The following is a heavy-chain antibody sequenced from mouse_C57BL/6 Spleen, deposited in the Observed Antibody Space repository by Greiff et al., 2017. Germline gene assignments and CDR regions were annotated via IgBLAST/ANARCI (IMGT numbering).Heavy chain of an antibody. CDR1: GFTFSSYA. D-gene: IGHD4-1*01. J-gene: IGHJ2*01. V-gene: IGHV5-4*01. Sequence: EVKLVESGGGLVKPGGSLKLSCAASGFTFSSYAMSWVRQTPEKRLEWVATISDGGSYTYYPDNVKGRFTISRDNAKNNLYLQMSHLKSEDTAMYYCAREDWGFDYWGQGTTLTVSS. CDR3: AREDWGFDY. CDR2: ISDGGSYT.